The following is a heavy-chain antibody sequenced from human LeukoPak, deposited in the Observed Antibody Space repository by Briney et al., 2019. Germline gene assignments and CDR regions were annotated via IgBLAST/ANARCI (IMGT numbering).Heavy chain of an antibody. CDR3: ARGDSSSREGIAAVIDY. J-gene: IGHJ4*02. V-gene: IGHV1-46*01. D-gene: IGHD6-13*01. Sequence: ASVKVSCKASGYTFTIYYMHWVRQAPGQGLEWMGIINPSGGSTSYAQKFQGRVTMTRDTSTSTVYMELSSLRSEDTAVYYCARGDSSSREGIAAVIDYWGQGTLVTVSS. CDR2: INPSGGST. CDR1: GYTFTIYY.